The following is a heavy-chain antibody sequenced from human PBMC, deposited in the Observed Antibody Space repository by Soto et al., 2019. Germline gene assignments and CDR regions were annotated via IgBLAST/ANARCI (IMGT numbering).Heavy chain of an antibody. Sequence: EVQLVESGGGLVQPGGSLRLSCVASGIPVSSNYMTWVRQAPGKGLEWVSVLHSGGDTYYANSVKGRFTISRHDSTNTLFLQMNSLTAEDTAVYYCAREGTYYYASRMDVWGHGTTVTVSS. CDR1: GIPVSSNY. CDR3: AREGTYYYASRMDV. V-gene: IGHV3-53*04. J-gene: IGHJ6*02. D-gene: IGHD3-10*01. CDR2: LHSGGDT.